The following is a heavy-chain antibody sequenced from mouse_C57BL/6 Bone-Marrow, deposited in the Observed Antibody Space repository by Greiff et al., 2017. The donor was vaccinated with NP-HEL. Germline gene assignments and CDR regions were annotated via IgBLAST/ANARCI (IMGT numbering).Heavy chain of an antibody. CDR3: ARRGGGDY. V-gene: IGHV5-6*02. CDR2: ISSGGSYT. Sequence: EVKVVESGGDLVKPGGSLKLSCAASGFTFSSYGMSWVRQTPDKRLEWVATISSGGSYTYYPDSVKGRFTISRANAKNTLYLQMSSLKSEDTAMCYCARRGGGDYWGQGTSVTVSS. J-gene: IGHJ4*01. CDR1: GFTFSSYG.